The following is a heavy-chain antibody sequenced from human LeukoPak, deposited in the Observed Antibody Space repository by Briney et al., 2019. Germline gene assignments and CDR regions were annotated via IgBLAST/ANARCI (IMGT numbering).Heavy chain of an antibody. V-gene: IGHV4-59*01. CDR2: IYYSGST. D-gene: IGHD3-22*01. J-gene: IGHJ4*02. CDR1: GASFSSYY. CDR3: ARIVRYYYDRSDY. Sequence: SETLSLTCTVSGASFSSYYWSWIRQPPGKGLEWIGYIYYSGSTDYNPSLKSRVTISVDTSKNQFSLKPSSVTAADTAVYYCARIVRYYYDRSDYWGQGTLVTVSS.